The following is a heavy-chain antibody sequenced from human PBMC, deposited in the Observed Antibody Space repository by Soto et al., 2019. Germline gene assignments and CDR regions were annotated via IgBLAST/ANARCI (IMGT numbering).Heavy chain of an antibody. CDR1: GFTFTSSA. J-gene: IGHJ6*03. Sequence: SVKVSCKASGFTFTSSAIQWVRQARGQRLEWIGWIVVGSGNTNYAQKFQERVTITRDMSTSTAYMELSSLRSEDTAVYYCAAGSRPYYYYMDVWGKGTTVTVSS. CDR3: AAGSRPYYYYMDV. V-gene: IGHV1-58*02. CDR2: IVVGSGNT. D-gene: IGHD2-2*01.